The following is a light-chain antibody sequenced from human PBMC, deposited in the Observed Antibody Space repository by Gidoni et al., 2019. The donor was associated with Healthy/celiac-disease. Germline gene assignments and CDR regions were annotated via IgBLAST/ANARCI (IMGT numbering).Light chain of an antibody. J-gene: IGKJ1*01. Sequence: DIQMTQSPSSLSASVGDRVTITCRASQGISNDLAWYQQKPGKVPKRLIYAASTLQSGVPSRFSGRGSGTDFTLTISSLQTEDVATYYCQKYKSAPRTFGQGTKVEIK. CDR1: QGISND. V-gene: IGKV1-27*01. CDR2: AAS. CDR3: QKYKSAPRT.